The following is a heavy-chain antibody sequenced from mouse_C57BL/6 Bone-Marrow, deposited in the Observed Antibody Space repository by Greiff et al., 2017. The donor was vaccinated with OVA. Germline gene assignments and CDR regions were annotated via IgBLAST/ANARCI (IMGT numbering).Heavy chain of an antibody. D-gene: IGHD1-1*01. CDR1: GFNIKDDY. V-gene: IGHV14-4*01. J-gene: IGHJ3*01. CDR2: IDPENGDT. Sequence: EVQLQQSGAELVRPGASVKLSCTASGFNIKDDYMHWVKQRPEQGLEWIGGIDPENGDTEYASKFQGKATITADTSSNTAYLQLSSLTSEDTAVYYCTTRDYGSSLWFAYWGQGTLVTVSA. CDR3: TTRDYGSSLWFAY.